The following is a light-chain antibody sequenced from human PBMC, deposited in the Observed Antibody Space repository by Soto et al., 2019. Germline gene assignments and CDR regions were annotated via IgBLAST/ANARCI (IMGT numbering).Light chain of an antibody. Sequence: EIVLTQSPGTLSLSPGERATLSCRASLSVTNSYLAWYQQKPGQAPRLLIYGASSRATGIPDRFSGSGSGTDFTLTIIRLEPEDVAVYYCQQYGSSPWTFGQGTKVEIK. CDR1: LSVTNSY. V-gene: IGKV3-20*01. CDR3: QQYGSSPWT. J-gene: IGKJ1*01. CDR2: GAS.